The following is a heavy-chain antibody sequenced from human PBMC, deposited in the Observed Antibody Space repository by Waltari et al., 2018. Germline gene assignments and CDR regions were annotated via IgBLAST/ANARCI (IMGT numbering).Heavy chain of an antibody. CDR2: SIPIFGTAP. V-gene: IGHV1-69*12. D-gene: IGHD3-16*01. CDR3: ARRQLGGAFDP. J-gene: IGHJ5*02. CDR1: GGTFGSDA. Sequence: QVQLVQSGAEVKKPGYSVKVSCKASGGTFGSDAISWVRQAPGEGLEWMGGSIPIFGTAPNYAQKFQGRLPVTADESTATVYMDLSSLRSDDTAVYYCARRQLGGAFDPWGQGTLVSVSS.